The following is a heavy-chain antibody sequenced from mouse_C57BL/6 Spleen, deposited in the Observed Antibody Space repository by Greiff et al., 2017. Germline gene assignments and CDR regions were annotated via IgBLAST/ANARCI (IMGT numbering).Heavy chain of an antibody. CDR1: GYAFSSSW. V-gene: IGHV1-82*01. D-gene: IGHD1-1*02. CDR3: GRYYGGAMDY. CDR2: IYPGDGDT. J-gene: IGHJ4*01. Sequence: VQLQQSGPELVKPGASVKISCKASGYAFSSSWMNWVKQRPGKGLEWIGRIYPGDGDTNYNGKFKGKSTLTADKSSSTDYMQLSSQTSVDSAVYVCGRYYGGAMDYWGQGTSVTVSS.